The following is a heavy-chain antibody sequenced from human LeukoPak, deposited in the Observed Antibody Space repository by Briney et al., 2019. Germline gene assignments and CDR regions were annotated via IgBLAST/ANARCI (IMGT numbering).Heavy chain of an antibody. CDR1: GFSLSTSGVG. Sequence: SGPTLVKPTQTLTLTCTFSGFSLSTSGVGVGWIRQPPGKALEWLALIYWNDDKRYSPSLKSRLTITKDTSKNQVVLTMTNMDPVDTATYYCAHSYYDFWSGYQSGFDYWGQGTLVTVSS. J-gene: IGHJ4*02. CDR2: IYWNDDK. CDR3: AHSYYDFWSGYQSGFDY. V-gene: IGHV2-5*01. D-gene: IGHD3-3*01.